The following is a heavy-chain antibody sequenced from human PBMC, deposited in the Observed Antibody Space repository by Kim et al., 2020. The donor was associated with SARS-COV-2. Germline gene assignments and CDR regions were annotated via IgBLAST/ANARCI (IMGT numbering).Heavy chain of an antibody. CDR3: ARDGGGYSSSWSSFDY. V-gene: IGHV6-1*01. D-gene: IGHD6-13*01. CDR1: GDSVSSNSAA. CDR2: TYYRSKWYN. J-gene: IGHJ4*02. Sequence: SQTLSLTCAISGDSVSSNSAAWNCIRQSPSRGLEWLGRTYYRSKWYNDYAVSVKSRITINPDTSKNQFSLQLNSVTPEDTAVYYCARDGGGYSSSWSSFDYWGQGTLVTVSS.